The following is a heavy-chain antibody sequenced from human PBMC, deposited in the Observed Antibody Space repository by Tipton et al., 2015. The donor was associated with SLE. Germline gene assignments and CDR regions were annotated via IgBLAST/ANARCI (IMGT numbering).Heavy chain of an antibody. J-gene: IGHJ6*02. CDR3: ARGFIPLDPYYYYGMDV. CDR2: IYYSGST. Sequence: TLSLTCTVSGGSISSNNYYWGWIRQPPGKGLEWIGSIYYSGSTYYNPSLKSRVTISVDTSKNQFSLKLSSVTAADTAVYYCARGFIPLDPYYYYGMDVWGQETTVTVSS. V-gene: IGHV4-39*07. CDR1: GGSISSNNYY. D-gene: IGHD3-16*02.